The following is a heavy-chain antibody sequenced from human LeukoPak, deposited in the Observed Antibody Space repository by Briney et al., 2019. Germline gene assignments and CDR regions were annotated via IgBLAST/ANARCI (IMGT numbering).Heavy chain of an antibody. CDR2: IIPIFGTA. CDR3: AGGGDRYSSGWSLY. CDR1: GCTFSSYA. V-gene: IGHV1-69*06. J-gene: IGHJ4*02. D-gene: IGHD6-13*01. Sequence: EASVKVSCKASGCTFSSYAISWVRQAPGQGLEWMGGIIPIFGTANYAQKFQGRVTITADKSTSTAYMELSSLRSEDTAVYCCAGGGDRYSSGWSLYWGQGTMVTVAS.